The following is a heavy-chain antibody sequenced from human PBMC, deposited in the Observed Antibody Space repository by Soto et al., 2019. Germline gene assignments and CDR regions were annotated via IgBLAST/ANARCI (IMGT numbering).Heavy chain of an antibody. J-gene: IGHJ6*02. CDR1: CWPLRCYY. V-gene: IGHV4-59*01. D-gene: IGHD6-13*01. Sequence: SENLFPTCPVFCWPLRCYYWSWIRESPGKGLEWIGCVFYSDGTNYNPSLKSRVTISLDRSKNQFSLRLTSVTAADTAVYYCARTEASSWSFFYYGMDVWGQGTTVTVSS. CDR2: VFYSDGT. CDR3: ARTEASSWSFFYYGMDV.